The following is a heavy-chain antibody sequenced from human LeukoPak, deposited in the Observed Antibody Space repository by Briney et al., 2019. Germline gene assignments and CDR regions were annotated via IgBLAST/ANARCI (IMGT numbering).Heavy chain of an antibody. CDR1: GGSISSYY. Sequence: TSETLSLTCTVSGGSISSYYWSWIRQPAGEGLEWIGRIYTSGSTNYNPSLKSRVTMSVDTSKNQFSLKLSSVTAADTAVYYCARDLGYSSSWYSPLDYWGQGTLVTVSS. J-gene: IGHJ4*02. D-gene: IGHD6-13*01. CDR3: ARDLGYSSSWYSPLDY. V-gene: IGHV4-4*07. CDR2: IYTSGST.